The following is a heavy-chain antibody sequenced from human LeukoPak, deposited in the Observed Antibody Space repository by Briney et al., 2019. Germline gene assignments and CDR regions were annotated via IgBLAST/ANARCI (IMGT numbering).Heavy chain of an antibody. CDR2: IYYSGST. CDR1: GGSISRSRDY. Sequence: SETLSLTCTVSGGSISRSRDYWGWIRQPPGKGLEWIGSIYYSGSTYYNPSLKSRVTISGDTSKNRFSLKLSSVTAADTAVYYCARAKYPGYLTYFDYWGQGTLVTVSS. V-gene: IGHV4-39*07. D-gene: IGHD5-18*01. J-gene: IGHJ4*02. CDR3: ARAKYPGYLTYFDY.